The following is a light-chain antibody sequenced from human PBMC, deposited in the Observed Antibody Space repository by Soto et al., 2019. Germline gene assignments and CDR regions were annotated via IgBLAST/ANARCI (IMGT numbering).Light chain of an antibody. CDR3: QQYGSSPFT. CDR2: GAS. Sequence: EIVMTQSPSTLSVSPLERSTLSCRASQSVSSNLAWYQQKPGQAPRLLIYGASDRTTGIPDRFSGSGSGTDFTLTISRLEPEDFAVYYCQQYGSSPFTFGPGTKVDIK. CDR1: QSVSSN. V-gene: IGKV3-20*01. J-gene: IGKJ3*01.